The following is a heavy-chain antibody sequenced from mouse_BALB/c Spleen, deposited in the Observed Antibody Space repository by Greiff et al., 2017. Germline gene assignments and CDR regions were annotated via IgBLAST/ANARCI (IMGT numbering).Heavy chain of an antibody. Sequence: VQLQQPGPELVKPGASMKISCKASGYSFTGYTMNWVKQSHGKNLEWIGLINPYNGGTSYNQKFKGKATLTVDKSSSTAYMELLSLTSEDSAVYYCARKSSGYVYAMDYWGQGTSVTVSS. J-gene: IGHJ4*01. D-gene: IGHD3-1*01. CDR1: GYSFTGYT. CDR2: INPYNGGT. CDR3: ARKSSGYVYAMDY. V-gene: IGHV1-18*01.